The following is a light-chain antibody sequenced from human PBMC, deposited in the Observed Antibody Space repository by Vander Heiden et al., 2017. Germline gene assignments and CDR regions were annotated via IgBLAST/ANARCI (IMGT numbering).Light chain of an antibody. CDR3: PLDYGGAQLV. CDR1: TGAVTSGYY. Sequence: QTVVTQAPSLTVSPGGTVTLTCASSTGAVTSGYYPNWFQQKPGQAPRVLIYSTSNKPSWTPARFSGSLLGGKAALTLSGVQPEDEAEYYCPLDYGGAQLVFGGGTKLTVL. J-gene: IGLJ2*01. CDR2: STS. V-gene: IGLV7-43*01.